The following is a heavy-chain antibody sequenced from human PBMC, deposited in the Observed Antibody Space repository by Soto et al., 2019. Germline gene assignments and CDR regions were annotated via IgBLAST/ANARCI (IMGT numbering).Heavy chain of an antibody. J-gene: IGHJ4*02. V-gene: IGHV1-69*02. CDR2: VNPIVGMS. CDR3: ATSYGSGSTHFDS. Sequence: QVQLVQPGPEVKKPGSRVKVSCTASGGTFTSYTLNWVRQAPGHRPEWVGRVNPIVGMSTSASKFQGRVTLTADKSTNRAYMDLTGLKSEDTAVYYCATSYGSGSTHFDSWGQGTLVTVAS. CDR1: GGTFTSYT. D-gene: IGHD3-10*01.